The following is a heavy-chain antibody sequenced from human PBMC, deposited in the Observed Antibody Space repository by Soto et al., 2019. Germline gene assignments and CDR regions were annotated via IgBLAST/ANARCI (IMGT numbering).Heavy chain of an antibody. CDR2: IALTGIAT. Sequence: GGSLRLSCATSGFTFHDYAMSWVRQAPGKGLEWVSAIALTGIATYYADSVKGRFTSSRDNPKTIAYLQMNSLRADEPPWYYVVKEVETVRLEAFALWGQGTQVTVSS. CDR1: GFTFHDYA. D-gene: IGHD5-18*01. V-gene: IGHV3-23*01. J-gene: IGHJ4*02. CDR3: VKEVETVRLEAFAL.